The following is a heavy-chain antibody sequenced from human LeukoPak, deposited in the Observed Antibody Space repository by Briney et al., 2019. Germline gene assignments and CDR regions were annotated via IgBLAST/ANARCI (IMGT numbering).Heavy chain of an antibody. J-gene: IGHJ4*02. Sequence: ASVKVSCKASGFTFTDYYIHWVRQAPGQGLEWMGRINPNSGGTDYSQKFQGRVTMTRDTSISTVYMELSGLRSDDTAVFYCALPSILPSPTYWGQGTSATVFS. CDR3: ALPSILPSPTY. D-gene: IGHD3-10*01. CDR1: GFTFTDYY. V-gene: IGHV1-2*06. CDR2: INPNSGGT.